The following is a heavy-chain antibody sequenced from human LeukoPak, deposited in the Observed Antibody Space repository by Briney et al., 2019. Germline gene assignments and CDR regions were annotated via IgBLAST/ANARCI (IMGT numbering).Heavy chain of an antibody. V-gene: IGHV4-30-2*01. CDR3: ASATTLDAFDI. Sequence: PSQTLSLTCAVSGGSISCGGYSWSWIRQPPGKGLEWIGYIYHSGSTYYNPSLKSRVTISVDRSKNQFSLKLSSVTAADTAVYYCASATTLDAFDIWGQGTMVTVSS. CDR2: IYHSGST. D-gene: IGHD5-12*01. J-gene: IGHJ3*02. CDR1: GGSISCGGYS.